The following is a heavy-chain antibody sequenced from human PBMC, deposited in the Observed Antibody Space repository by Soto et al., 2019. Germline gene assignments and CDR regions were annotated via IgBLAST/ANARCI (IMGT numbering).Heavy chain of an antibody. CDR3: GKAGELTNFYRDS. D-gene: IGHD7-27*01. CDR2: VTSGVAT. Sequence: QPGGSLILSCAASGITFRSYAMSCVRQAPGKWLEWVSTVTSGVATHYADSVKGRFTISRDNSKNTLYLRMNSLRAEDTAEYYCGKAGELTNFYRDSWGQGTLVTSP. V-gene: IGHV3-23*01. J-gene: IGHJ4*02. CDR1: GITFRSYA.